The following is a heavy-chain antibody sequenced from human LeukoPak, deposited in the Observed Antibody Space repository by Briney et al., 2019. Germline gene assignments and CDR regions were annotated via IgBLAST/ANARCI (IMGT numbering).Heavy chain of an antibody. Sequence: GASVKVSCKASGYSFSSYGITWVRQAPGQGLEWLGWISASNGNTNYAQKLQGRVTMTSYTSTSTAYMDLSSLTPDDTAFYYCARYPLSYTGNWHYFFDYWGQGTLLTVSS. J-gene: IGHJ4*02. D-gene: IGHD1-7*01. V-gene: IGHV1-18*01. CDR1: GYSFSSYG. CDR3: ARYPLSYTGNWHYFFDY. CDR2: ISASNGNT.